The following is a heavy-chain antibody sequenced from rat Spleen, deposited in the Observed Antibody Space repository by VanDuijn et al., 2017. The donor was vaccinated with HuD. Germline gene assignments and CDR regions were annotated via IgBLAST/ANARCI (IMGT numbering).Heavy chain of an antibody. Sequence: EVQLVESGGGLVQPGRSLKLSCAASGFTFSDYNMAWVRQAPKQGLEWVATISYDGSSTYYRDSVKGRFTISRDNAKSTLYLQMDSLRSEDTATYYCARPKGYYVMDAWGQGASVTVSS. J-gene: IGHJ4*01. V-gene: IGHV5-7*01. CDR3: ARPKGYYVMDA. CDR1: GFTFSDYN. CDR2: ISYDGSST.